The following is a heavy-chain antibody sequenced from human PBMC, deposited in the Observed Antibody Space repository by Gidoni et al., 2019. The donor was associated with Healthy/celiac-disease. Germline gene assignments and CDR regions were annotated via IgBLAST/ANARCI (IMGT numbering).Heavy chain of an antibody. CDR3: ARGANSGYSSSWYGFWVGTTDGYFDY. D-gene: IGHD6-13*01. V-gene: IGHV1-8*01. Sequence: QVQLVQSGAEVKKPGASVKVSCKASGYTFTSYDINWVRPATGQGLEWMGWMNPNSGNTGYAQKFQGRVTMTRNASISTAYMELSSLRSEDTAVYYCARGANSGYSSSWYGFWVGTTDGYFDYWGQGTLVTVSS. CDR1: GYTFTSYD. CDR2: MNPNSGNT. J-gene: IGHJ4*02.